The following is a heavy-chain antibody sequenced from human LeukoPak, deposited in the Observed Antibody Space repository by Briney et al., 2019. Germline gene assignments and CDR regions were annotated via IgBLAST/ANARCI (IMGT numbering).Heavy chain of an antibody. D-gene: IGHD1-14*01. Sequence: GGSLRLSCVVSGLTFSNYWMAWVRQAPGKGLEWVAFIKQDGSETYYVDSVKGRFTISRDNSKNTLYLQMNSLRVEDTAVYYCARTYNPDYWGQGTLVTVSS. J-gene: IGHJ4*02. CDR2: IKQDGSET. V-gene: IGHV3-7*01. CDR1: GLTFSNYW. CDR3: ARTYNPDY.